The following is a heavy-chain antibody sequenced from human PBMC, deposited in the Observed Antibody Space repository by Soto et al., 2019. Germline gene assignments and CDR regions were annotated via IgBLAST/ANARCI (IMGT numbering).Heavy chain of an antibody. CDR2: IGIAGDT. CDR1: GFMFSSYD. CDR3: VRGGPESSGISADDPFDI. V-gene: IGHV3-13*01. D-gene: IGHD6-19*01. J-gene: IGHJ3*02. Sequence: EAQLVESGGDLVQPGGFLRLSCAASGFMFSSYDMHWVRQGRGKGLEWVAAIGIAGDTYYLGSVKGRFTISRENDKKSLNLQISDIRVEDTAFYYCVRGGPESSGISADDPFDIWGQATVVTVSS.